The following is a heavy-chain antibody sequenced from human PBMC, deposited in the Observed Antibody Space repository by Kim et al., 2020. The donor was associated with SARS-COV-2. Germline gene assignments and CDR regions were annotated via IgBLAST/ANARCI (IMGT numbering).Heavy chain of an antibody. CDR2: IKSKTDGGTT. D-gene: IGHD2-15*01. Sequence: GGSLRLSCAASGFTFSNAWMSWVRQAPGKGLEWVGRIKSKTDGGTTDYAAPVKGRFTISRDDSKNTLYLQMNSLKTEDTAVYYCTADRSSVVVAANPLGTSVFWDWGQRTLVTVSS. V-gene: IGHV3-15*01. CDR3: TADRSSVVVAANPLGTSVFWD. J-gene: IGHJ4*02. CDR1: GFTFSNAW.